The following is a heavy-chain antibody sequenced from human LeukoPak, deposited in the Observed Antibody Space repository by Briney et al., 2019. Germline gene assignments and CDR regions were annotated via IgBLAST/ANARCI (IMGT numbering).Heavy chain of an antibody. CDR2: IYYSGST. D-gene: IGHD3-10*01. CDR3: AREKYYYGSGSYGLGWFDP. V-gene: IGHV4-59*01. J-gene: IGHJ5*02. Sequence: PSETLSLTCTVSGGSISSYYWSWIRQPPGKGLEWIGYIYYSGSTNYNPSLKSRVTISVDTSKNQFSLKLSSVTAADTAVYYCAREKYYYGSGSYGLGWFDPWGQGALVTVSS. CDR1: GGSISSYY.